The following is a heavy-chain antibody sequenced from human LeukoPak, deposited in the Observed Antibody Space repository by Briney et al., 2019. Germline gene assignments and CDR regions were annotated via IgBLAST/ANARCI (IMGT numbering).Heavy chain of an antibody. CDR3: AREKDSPYYYGMDV. V-gene: IGHV4-59*01. D-gene: IGHD2-15*01. CDR2: IYYSGST. J-gene: IGHJ6*02. CDR1: GGSISSYY. Sequence: SETLSLTCTVSGGSISSYYWSWIRQPPGKGLEWIGYIYYSGSTNYNPSLKSRVTISVDTSKNQFSLKLSSVTAADTAVYYCAREKDSPYYYGMDVWGQGTTVAVSS.